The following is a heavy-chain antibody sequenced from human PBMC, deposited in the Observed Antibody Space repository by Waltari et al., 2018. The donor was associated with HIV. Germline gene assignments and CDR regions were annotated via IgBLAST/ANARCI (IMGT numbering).Heavy chain of an antibody. CDR3: GKGVDYYDSGGGGEFEY. V-gene: IGHV3-23*01. CDR1: GFTVNSYA. CDR2: ISGSGDSI. Sequence: EVQLLESGGGLAQPGGSLRLSCAASGFTVNSYAMSWVRQAPGKGLEWSSGISGSGDSIYYAASVKGRLTISRKNPKNTLSQKMNSLRAEDTAVYYCGKGVDYYDSGGGGEFEYWGQGTLVTVSS. J-gene: IGHJ4*02. D-gene: IGHD3-10*01.